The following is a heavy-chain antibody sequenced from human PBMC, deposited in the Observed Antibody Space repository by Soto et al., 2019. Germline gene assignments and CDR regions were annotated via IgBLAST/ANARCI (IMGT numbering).Heavy chain of an antibody. D-gene: IGHD1-26*01. J-gene: IGHJ4*02. CDR2: INAGSGSA. CDR3: ASEHSGSYLHFFDY. Sequence: ASVKVSCKASGYSFTNSAIHWLRQAPGQRLEWMGWINAGSGSAKYSQKFQGRVTITRDTSASTAYMELSSLKSEDTAMYYCASEHSGSYLHFFDYWGQGTLVTVSS. V-gene: IGHV1-3*01. CDR1: GYSFTNSA.